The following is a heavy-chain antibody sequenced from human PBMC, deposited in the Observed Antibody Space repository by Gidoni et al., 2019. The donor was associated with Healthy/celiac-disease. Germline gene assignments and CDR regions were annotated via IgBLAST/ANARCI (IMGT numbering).Heavy chain of an antibody. D-gene: IGHD5-18*01. Sequence: EVQLVESGGGLVQPGRSLRLSCAASGFTFDDYAMHWVRQAPGKGLEWVSGISWNSGSIGYADSVKGRFTISRDNAKNSLYLQINSLRAEDTALYYCAKGSTAMVVVGDWFDPWGQGTLVTVSS. CDR1: GFTFDDYA. CDR2: ISWNSGSI. CDR3: AKGSTAMVVVGDWFDP. V-gene: IGHV3-9*01. J-gene: IGHJ5*02.